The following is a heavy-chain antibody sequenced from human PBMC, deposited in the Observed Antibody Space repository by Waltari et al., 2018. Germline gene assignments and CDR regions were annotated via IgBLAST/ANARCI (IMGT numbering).Heavy chain of an antibody. J-gene: IGHJ5*01. V-gene: IGHV3-21*03. CDR2: ITGSGAYI. Sequence: EVQLVESGGGLVKPGGSLRLSCVASGVTFRTFGMSWVRQAPGKGLEWVSTITGSGAYIYYADSIKGRFTISRDNAKNSLYLHMNSLRDGDTAVYYCVRALTTPNDSWGQGTLVAVSS. CDR3: VRALTTPNDS. CDR1: GVTFRTFG. D-gene: IGHD4-17*01.